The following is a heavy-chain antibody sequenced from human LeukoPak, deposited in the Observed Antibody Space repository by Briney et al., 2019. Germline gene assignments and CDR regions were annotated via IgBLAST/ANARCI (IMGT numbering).Heavy chain of an antibody. J-gene: IGHJ6*02. CDR2: IYYSGST. Sequence: PSETLSLTCTVSGGSISSYYWSWIRQPPGKGLEWIGYIYYSGSTNYNPSLKSRVTISVDTSKNQFSLKLSSVTAADTAVYYCARHGWLRLSYYGMDVWGQGTTVTVSS. CDR3: ARHGWLRLSYYGMDV. V-gene: IGHV4-59*08. CDR1: GGSISSYY. D-gene: IGHD5-12*01.